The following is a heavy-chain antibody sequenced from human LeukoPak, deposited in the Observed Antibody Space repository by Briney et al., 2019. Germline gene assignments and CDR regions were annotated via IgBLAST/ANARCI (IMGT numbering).Heavy chain of an antibody. V-gene: IGHV4-34*01. Sequence: PSETLSLTCAVYGGSFSDYYWNWIRQPPGEGLEWIGEINHSGSTNYNPSLKSRVTISVDTSKNQFSLKLSSVTAADTAVYYRARGLSRLPPGGYWGQGTLVTVSS. D-gene: IGHD4-11*01. CDR1: GGSFSDYY. CDR2: INHSGST. CDR3: ARGLSRLPPGGY. J-gene: IGHJ4*02.